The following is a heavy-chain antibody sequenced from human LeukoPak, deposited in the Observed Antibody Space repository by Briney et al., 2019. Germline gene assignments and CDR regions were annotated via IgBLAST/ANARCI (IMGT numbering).Heavy chain of an antibody. J-gene: IGHJ6*04. CDR3: ARIVPICSSTSCYDV. CDR2: IIPIFGTA. V-gene: IGHV1-69*19. Sequence: GSSVKVSCKASGGTFSSYAISWVRQAPGQGLELMGGIIPIFGTANYEQKFQGRVTITADESTSTAYMELSSLRSEDTAVYYCARIVPICSSTSCYDVWGKGTTVTVSS. D-gene: IGHD2-2*01. CDR1: GGTFSSYA.